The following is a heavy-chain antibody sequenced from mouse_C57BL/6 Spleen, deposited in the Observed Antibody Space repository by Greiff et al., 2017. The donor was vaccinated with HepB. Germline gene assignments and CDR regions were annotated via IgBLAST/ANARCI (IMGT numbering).Heavy chain of an antibody. J-gene: IGHJ2*01. Sequence: EVMLVESGGGLVQPGGSMKLSCAASGFTFSDAWMDWVRQSPEKGLEWVAEIRNKANNHATYYAESVKGRFTISRDDSKSSVYLQMNSLRAEDTGIYYCTRGRDVLFDYWGQGTTLTVSS. D-gene: IGHD3-3*01. CDR1: GFTFSDAW. CDR2: IRNKANNHAT. CDR3: TRGRDVLFDY. V-gene: IGHV6-6*01.